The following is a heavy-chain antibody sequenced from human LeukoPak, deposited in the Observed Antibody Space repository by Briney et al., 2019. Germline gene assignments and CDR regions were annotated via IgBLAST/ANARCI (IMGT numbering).Heavy chain of an antibody. D-gene: IGHD3-10*01. CDR2: IYHSGST. Sequence: SGTLSLTCAVSGGSISSSNWWSWVRQPPGKGLEWIGEIYHSGSTNYNPSLKSRVTISVDKSKNQFSLKLSSVTAADTAVYYCARAGLETYYGKSYFDYWGQGTLVTVSS. J-gene: IGHJ4*02. CDR3: ARAGLETYYGKSYFDY. CDR1: GGSISSSNW. V-gene: IGHV4-4*02.